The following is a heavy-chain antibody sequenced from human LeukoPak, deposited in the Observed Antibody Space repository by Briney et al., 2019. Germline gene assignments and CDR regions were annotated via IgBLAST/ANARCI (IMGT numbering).Heavy chain of an antibody. CDR2: FDPEDGET. V-gene: IGHV1-24*01. CDR3: ATNVAAWTVGVGELGAPQYFDY. CDR1: GYTLTELS. Sequence: ASVKVSCKVSGYTLTELSMHWVRQAPGKGLEWMGGFDPEDGETIYAQKFQGRVTMTEDTSTDTAYMELSSLRSEDTAVYYCATNVAAWTVGVGELGAPQYFDYWGQGTLVTVSS. J-gene: IGHJ4*02. D-gene: IGHD4-23*01.